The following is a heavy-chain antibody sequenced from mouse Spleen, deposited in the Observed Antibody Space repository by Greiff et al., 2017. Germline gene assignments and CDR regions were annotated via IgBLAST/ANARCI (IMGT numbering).Heavy chain of an antibody. V-gene: IGHV1-66*01. CDR3: ARFTTVVADAMDY. CDR2: IYPGSGNT. J-gene: IGHJ4*01. CDR1: GYSFTSYY. Sequence: QVQLKESGPELVKPGASVKISCKASGYSFTSYYIHWVKQRPGQGLEWIGWIYPGSGNTKYNEKFKGKATLTADTSSSTAYMQLSSLTSEDSAVYYCARFTTVVADAMDYWGQGTSVTVSS. D-gene: IGHD1-1*01.